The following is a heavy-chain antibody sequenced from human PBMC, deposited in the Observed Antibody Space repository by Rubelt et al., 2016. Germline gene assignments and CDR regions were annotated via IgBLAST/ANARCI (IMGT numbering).Heavy chain of an antibody. CDR2: IYYSGST. Sequence: QVQLQESGPGLVKPSETLSLTCTVSGGSISSYYWSWIRQPPGKGLEWIGYIYYSGSTNYNPSLKSRVTISVDTSRNQLSLRLSSVTAADTAVYYGAGRPGAVGAPFDYWGQGTLVTVSS. V-gene: IGHV4-59*08. CDR1: GGSISSYY. CDR3: AGRPGAVGAPFDY. D-gene: IGHD1-26*01. J-gene: IGHJ4*02.